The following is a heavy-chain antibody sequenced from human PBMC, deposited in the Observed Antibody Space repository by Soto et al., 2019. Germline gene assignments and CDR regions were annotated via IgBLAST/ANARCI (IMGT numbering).Heavy chain of an antibody. CDR2: ISSSSSYI. D-gene: IGHD2-2*01. J-gene: IGHJ4*02. V-gene: IGHV3-21*01. CDR3: ARSDIVVVPAAPPDY. CDR1: GFTFSSYS. Sequence: PGGSLRLSCAASGFTFSSYSMNWVRQAPGKGLEWVSSISSSSSYIYYADSVKGRFTISRDNAKNSLYLQMNSLRAEDTAVYYCARSDIVVVPAAPPDYWGQGTLVTVSS.